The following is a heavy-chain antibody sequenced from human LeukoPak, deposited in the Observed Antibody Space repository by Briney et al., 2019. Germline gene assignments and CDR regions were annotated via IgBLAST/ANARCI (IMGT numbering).Heavy chain of an antibody. Sequence: QTGGSLRLSCAGSGYTFRRYAMNGVREARGKGGGWVSAISGSEDSKTYYAASVKGRFTISRDNSKNPLYLQMNSLRAEDTPMYYCPKTTSAYDSGDDYSDATNWFDPWGQGTLVTVSS. V-gene: IGHV3-23*01. CDR1: GYTFRRYA. D-gene: IGHD3-10*01. J-gene: IGHJ5*02. CDR2: ISGSEDSKT. CDR3: PKTTSAYDSGDDYSDATNWFDP.